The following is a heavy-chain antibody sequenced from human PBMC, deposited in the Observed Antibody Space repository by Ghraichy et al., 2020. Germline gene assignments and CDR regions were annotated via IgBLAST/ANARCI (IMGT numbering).Heavy chain of an antibody. CDR1: GGIFSSYA. CDR2: IIPIFGTA. V-gene: IGHV1-69*13. D-gene: IGHD6-13*01. J-gene: IGHJ6*02. CDR3: ARIGAAAGTFYYYGMDV. Sequence: SVKVSCKASGGIFSSYAISWVRQSTGQGLEWMGGIIPIFGTANYAQKFQARVTITADESTSTAYMELSSLRSEDTAVYYFARIGAAAGTFYYYGMDVWGQGTTVTVSS.